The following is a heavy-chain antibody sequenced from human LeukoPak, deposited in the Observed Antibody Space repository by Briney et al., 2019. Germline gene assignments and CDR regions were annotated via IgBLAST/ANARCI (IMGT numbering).Heavy chain of an antibody. J-gene: IGHJ4*02. CDR1: GFTFSSYA. CDR2: ISYDGSNK. V-gene: IGHV3-30-3*01. Sequence: GGSLRLSCAASGFTFSSYAMHWVRQAPGKGLEWVAVISYDGSNKYYADSVKGRFTISRDNSKNTLYLQMNSLRAEDTAVYYCARAYETGSFDYWGQGTLVTVSS. CDR3: ARAYETGSFDY. D-gene: IGHD1-1*01.